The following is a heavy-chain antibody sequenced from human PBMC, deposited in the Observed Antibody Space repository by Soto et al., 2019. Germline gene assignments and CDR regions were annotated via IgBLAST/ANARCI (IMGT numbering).Heavy chain of an antibody. CDR1: GFMFSDST. V-gene: IGHV3-73*01. CDR3: FRSTADS. Sequence: EVQLVESGGGLVQPGGSLKLSCAASGFMFSDSTMHWVRQASGRGLEWVCRITNKATSYATSYAESVKGRLTISRDGSTNTAYLKMDSLNTEGTAVDWCFRSTADSWGQGTLVPVSS. CDR2: ITNKATSYAT. J-gene: IGHJ4*02.